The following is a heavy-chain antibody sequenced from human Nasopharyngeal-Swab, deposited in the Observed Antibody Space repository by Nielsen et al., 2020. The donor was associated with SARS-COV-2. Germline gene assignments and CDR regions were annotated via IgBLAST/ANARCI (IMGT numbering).Heavy chain of an antibody. J-gene: IGHJ4*02. Sequence: GGSLRLSCVASGFTFSNYWMHWVRQAPGKGLMWVSRIKTDGSSPICADSVKDRFTISRDNAKNTLYLQMNSLRVDDTAVYYCVRETERQGKYYFDYWGQGILATVSS. V-gene: IGHV3-74*01. CDR2: IKTDGSSP. CDR1: GFTFSNYW. CDR3: VRETERQGKYYFDY. D-gene: IGHD1-1*01.